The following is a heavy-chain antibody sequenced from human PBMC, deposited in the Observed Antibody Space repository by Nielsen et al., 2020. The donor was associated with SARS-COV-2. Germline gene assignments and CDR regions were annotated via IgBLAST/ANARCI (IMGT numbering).Heavy chain of an antibody. J-gene: IGHJ6*02. CDR1: GYTFTSYY. D-gene: IGHD2-2*01. V-gene: IGHV1-46*01. CDR2: INPSGGST. Sequence: ASVKVSCKASGYTFTSYYMHWVRQAPGQGLEWMGIINPSGGSTSYAQKFQGRVTITRDTSASTAYMELSSLRSEDTAVYYCARAQGAEDIVVVPAARSDYYYYGMDVWGQGTTVTVSS. CDR3: ARAQGAEDIVVVPAARSDYYYYGMDV.